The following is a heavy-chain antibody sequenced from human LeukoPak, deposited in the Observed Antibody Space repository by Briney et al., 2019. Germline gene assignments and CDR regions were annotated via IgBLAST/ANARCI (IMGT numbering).Heavy chain of an antibody. V-gene: IGHV3-7*01. J-gene: IGHJ4*02. CDR2: IKEDGSET. CDR1: GFTFSNYW. CDR3: TRKPIDY. Sequence: GGSLRLSCVTSGFTFSNYWMTWVRQAPGKGLEWVANIKEDGSETYYVDSVKGRFTISRDNAENSLYLQMNSLRVEDTAVYYCTRKPIDYWGQGTLVTVSS. D-gene: IGHD1-14*01.